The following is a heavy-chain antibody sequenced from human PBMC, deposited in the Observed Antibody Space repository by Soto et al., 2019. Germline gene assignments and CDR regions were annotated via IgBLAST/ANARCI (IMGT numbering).Heavy chain of an antibody. CDR2: IYYSGMT. CDR3: ARGSSSYYYYGIDV. V-gene: IGHV4-59*01. Sequence: PSETLSLTCNVSGGSFSSYYWSWIRQPPGKGLEWVGYIYYSGMTNYNPSLKSRVTISLDTSKNQFSLKLSSVTAADTAVYYCARGSSSYYYYGIDVWGQGTTVTVSS. D-gene: IGHD6-6*01. J-gene: IGHJ6*02. CDR1: GGSFSSYY.